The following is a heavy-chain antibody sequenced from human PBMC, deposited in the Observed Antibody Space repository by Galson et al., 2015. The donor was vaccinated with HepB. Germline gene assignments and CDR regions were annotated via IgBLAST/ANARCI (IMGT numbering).Heavy chain of an antibody. D-gene: IGHD3-22*01. V-gene: IGHV3-53*01. CDR3: ARYLRSYYYDSSGYLDY. J-gene: IGHJ4*02. CDR2: IYSGGST. CDR1: GFTVSSNY. Sequence: SLRLSCAASGFTVSSNYMSWVRQAPGKGLGWVSVIYSGGSTYYADSVKGRFTISRDNSKNTLYLQMNSLRAEDTAVYYCARYLRSYYYDSSGYLDYWGQGTLVTVSS.